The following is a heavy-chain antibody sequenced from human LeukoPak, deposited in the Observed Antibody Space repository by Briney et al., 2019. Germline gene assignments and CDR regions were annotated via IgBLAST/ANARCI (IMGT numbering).Heavy chain of an antibody. CDR2: ISGSGGST. D-gene: IGHD5-18*01. CDR1: GFTFSSYA. V-gene: IGHV3-23*01. Sequence: GGSLRLSCAAAGFTFSSYAMSWVRQAPGKGLEWVSAISGSGGSTYYADSVKGRFTISRDNSKNTLYLQMNSLRAEDTAVYYCAKDRYSYGHFDYWGQGTLVTVSS. CDR3: AKDRYSYGHFDY. J-gene: IGHJ4*02.